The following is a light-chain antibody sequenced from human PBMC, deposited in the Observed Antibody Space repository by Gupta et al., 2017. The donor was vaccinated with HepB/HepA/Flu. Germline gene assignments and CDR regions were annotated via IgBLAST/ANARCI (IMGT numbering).Light chain of an antibody. CDR1: QSVSSN. J-gene: IGKJ1*01. Sequence: EIVMTQSPATLSVSPGERATLSCRASQSVSSNLAWYQQKPGQAPRLLIYGASTRATGIPARFSGSGSGTEFTLTSSRRQSEDCAGYYWHQNNTLGAFGQGTKVEIK. CDR3: HQNNTLGA. CDR2: GAS. V-gene: IGKV3-15*01.